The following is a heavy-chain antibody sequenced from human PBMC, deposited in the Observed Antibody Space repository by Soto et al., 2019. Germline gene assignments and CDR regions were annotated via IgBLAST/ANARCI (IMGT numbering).Heavy chain of an antibody. V-gene: IGHV1-69*13. Sequence: SVKVSCKASGGTFSSYAISWVRQAPRQGLEWMGGIIPIFGTANYAQKFQGRVTITADESTSTAYMELSSLRSEDTAVYYCASNLYYYDSSGPDWSNAFDIWGQGTMVTVS. CDR1: GGTFSSYA. CDR2: IIPIFGTA. CDR3: ASNLYYYDSSGPDWSNAFDI. D-gene: IGHD3-22*01. J-gene: IGHJ3*02.